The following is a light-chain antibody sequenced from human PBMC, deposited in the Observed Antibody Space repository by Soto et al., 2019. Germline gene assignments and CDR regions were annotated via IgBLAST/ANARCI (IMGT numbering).Light chain of an antibody. CDR3: QQYNNWLMYT. CDR1: QSVSSN. Sequence: EIVMTQSPSTLSVSPGERATLFCRASQSVSSNLAWYQQKPGQAPRLLISGASTRATGIPARFSGSGSGTESTLTISSRKSEDVAFYYCQQYNNWLMYTFGQGTKLDIK. CDR2: GAS. J-gene: IGKJ2*01. V-gene: IGKV3-15*01.